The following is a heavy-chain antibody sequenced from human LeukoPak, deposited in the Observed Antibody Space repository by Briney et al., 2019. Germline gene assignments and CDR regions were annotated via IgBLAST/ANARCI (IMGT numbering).Heavy chain of an antibody. D-gene: IGHD2-21*01. CDR3: AREEASVGDY. Sequence: SETLSLTCTVSGGSISSYYWSWIRQPAGKGLEWIGRIYTSGSTNYNPSLKSRVTISVDTSKNQFSLILTSVTASDTAVYYCAREEASVGDYWGQGILVTVSS. CDR1: GGSISSYY. V-gene: IGHV4-4*07. J-gene: IGHJ4*02. CDR2: IYTSGST.